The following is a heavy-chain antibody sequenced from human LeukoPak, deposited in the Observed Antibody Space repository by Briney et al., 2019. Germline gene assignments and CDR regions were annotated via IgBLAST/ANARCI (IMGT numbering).Heavy chain of an antibody. CDR3: ARSRTKYYYGSGSYPFDY. J-gene: IGHJ4*02. D-gene: IGHD3-10*01. V-gene: IGHV4-34*01. CDR1: GGXXXGYY. CDR2: INHSGST. Sequence: XAXXGGXXXGYYWSWIRQPPGKGLEWIGEINHSGSTNYNPSLKSRVTISVDTSKNQSSLKLSSVTAADTAVYYCARSRTKYYYGSGSYPFDYWGQGTLVTVSS.